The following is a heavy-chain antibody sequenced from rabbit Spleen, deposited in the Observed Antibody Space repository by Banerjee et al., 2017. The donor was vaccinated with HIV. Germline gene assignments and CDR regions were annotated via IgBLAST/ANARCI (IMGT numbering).Heavy chain of an antibody. CDR3: AGAHASGDYVYVHFGL. V-gene: IGHV1S45*01. CDR2: IYTGNGKT. CDR1: GFSFSRGYD. D-gene: IGHD1-1*01. Sequence: QEHLEEAGGGLGKPEGSRTITCKASGFSFSRGYDMCWVRQAPGRGLEWIGCIYTGNGKTYYASWAKGRFTISKSSSTTVTLRMTSLTAADTATYFFAGAHASGDYVYVHFGLWAPGPLVTVS. J-gene: IGHJ6*01.